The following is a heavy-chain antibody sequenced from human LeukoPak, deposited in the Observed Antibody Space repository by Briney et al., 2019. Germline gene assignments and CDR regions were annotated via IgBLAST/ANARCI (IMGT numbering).Heavy chain of an antibody. J-gene: IGHJ4*02. CDR3: ARGYFGFDF. V-gene: IGHV4-39*01. Sequence: PSGTLSLTCTVSGGSISSSSYYWGWIRQPPGKGLEWIGSIYYSGSTYYNPSLMSRVTISVDTSKNQFSLKLSSVTAADTAVYYSARGYFGFDFWGQGTLVTVS. CDR1: GGSISSSSYY. CDR2: IYYSGST. D-gene: IGHD3-22*01.